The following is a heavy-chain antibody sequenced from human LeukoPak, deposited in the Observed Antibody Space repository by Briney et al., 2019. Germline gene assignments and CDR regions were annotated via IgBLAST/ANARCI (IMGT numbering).Heavy chain of an antibody. CDR3: APYYDFWSGYYSGVGGSDQNWLDP. J-gene: IGHJ5*02. CDR2: INQDGSEK. Sequence: GGSLRLSCAASAFTFKNYWMSWVRQAPGKGLEWVANINQDGSEKYYVDSVKGRFTISRDNAKNSLYLQMNSLRVEDTAVYYCAPYYDFWSGYYSGVGGSDQNWLDPWGQGALVTVSS. CDR1: AFTFKNYW. V-gene: IGHV3-7*01. D-gene: IGHD3-3*01.